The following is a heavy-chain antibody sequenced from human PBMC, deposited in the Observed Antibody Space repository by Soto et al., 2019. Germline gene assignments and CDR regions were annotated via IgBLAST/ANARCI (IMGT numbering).Heavy chain of an antibody. Sequence: QVQLQESGPGLVKPSGTLSLTCSVSGGSISSSNWWSWVRQPPVKVLEWIGYIFHSGCTNYNRSLKSLFTISVDKSKNQFSLKLSSVTAADTAVYYWASRPAYEAHVDVWGQGTTVTVSS. CDR2: IFHSGCT. J-gene: IGHJ6*02. V-gene: IGHV4-4*02. CDR1: GGSISSSNW. CDR3: ASRPAYEAHVDV. D-gene: IGHD2-21*01.